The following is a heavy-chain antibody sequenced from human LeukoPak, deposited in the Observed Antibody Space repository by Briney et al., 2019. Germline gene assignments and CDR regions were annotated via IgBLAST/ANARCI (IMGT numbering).Heavy chain of an antibody. V-gene: IGHV4-34*01. Sequence: SETLSLTCAVYGGSFSGYYWSWIRQPPGKGLERIGEINHSGSTNYNPSLKSRVTISVDTSKNQFSLKLSSVTAADTAVYYCASLYYDFWSGQKGNWFDPWGQGTLVTVSS. CDR1: GGSFSGYY. CDR3: ASLYYDFWSGQKGNWFDP. CDR2: INHSGST. D-gene: IGHD3-3*01. J-gene: IGHJ5*02.